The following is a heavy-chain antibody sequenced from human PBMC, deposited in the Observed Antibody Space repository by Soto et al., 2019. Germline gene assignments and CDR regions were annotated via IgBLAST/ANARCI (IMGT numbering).Heavy chain of an antibody. J-gene: IGHJ4*02. CDR2: IIGYYANT. CDR3: ARARADPGSANSYNRVDL. CDR1: GYTFNSCG. Sequence: ASVKVSCKGSGYTFNSCGISWVRQAPGQGLEWMGWIIGYYANTKYAQKFQGRVTMTTDTSTSTAYMELSRLRSEDTAVYYCARARADPGSANSYNRVDLWGQGTPVTVSS. D-gene: IGHD3-10*01. V-gene: IGHV1-18*01.